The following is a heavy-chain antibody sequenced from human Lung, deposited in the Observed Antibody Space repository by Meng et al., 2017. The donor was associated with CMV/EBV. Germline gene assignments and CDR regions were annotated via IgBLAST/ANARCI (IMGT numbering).Heavy chain of an antibody. J-gene: IGHJ4*02. CDR3: ARDLGGLGRDFDY. D-gene: IGHD3-16*01. V-gene: IGHV3-74*01. CDR2: IDGDGSST. CDR1: GFTFGGYW. Sequence: SCAASGFTFGGYWMHWVRQAPGKRPVWVSRIDGDGSSTSYADSVKGRFTISRDNAKNTLSLQMNSLGAEDTAIYYCARDLGGLGRDFDYWGQGTXVTCAS.